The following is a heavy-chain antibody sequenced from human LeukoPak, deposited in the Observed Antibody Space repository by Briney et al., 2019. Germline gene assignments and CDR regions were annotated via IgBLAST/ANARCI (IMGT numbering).Heavy chain of an antibody. CDR1: GFTFSSYG. J-gene: IGHJ4*02. V-gene: IGHV3-30*02. CDR2: IRYDGSNK. CDR3: ASPISQARLRLGY. D-gene: IGHD3-16*01. Sequence: GGSLRLSCAASGFTFSSYGMHWVRQAPGKGLEWVAFIRYDGSNKYYADSVKGRFTISRDNSKNTLYLQMNSLRAEDTAVYYCASPISQARLRLGYWGQGTLVTVSS.